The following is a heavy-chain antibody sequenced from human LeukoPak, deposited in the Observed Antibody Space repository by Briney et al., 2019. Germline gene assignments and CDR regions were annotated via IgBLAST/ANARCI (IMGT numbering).Heavy chain of an antibody. J-gene: IGHJ4*02. CDR1: GFTFDDYG. V-gene: IGHV3-20*04. Sequence: PGGSLRLSCAASGFTFDDYGMSWVRQAPGKGLEWVSGINWNGGSTGYADSVKGRFTISRDNAKNSLYLQMNSLRAEDTALYYCARSPYSSGWYYFDYWGQGTLVTISS. CDR3: ARSPYSSGWYYFDY. CDR2: INWNGGST. D-gene: IGHD6-19*01.